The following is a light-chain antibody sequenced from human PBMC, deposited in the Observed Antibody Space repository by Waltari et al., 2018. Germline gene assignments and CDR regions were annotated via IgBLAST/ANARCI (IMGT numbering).Light chain of an antibody. V-gene: IGLV2-14*03. CDR3: SSYTSSSTVV. CDR1: SSDVGGYNY. J-gene: IGLJ2*01. Sequence: QSALTQPASVSGSPGQSITISCTGTSSDVGGYNYVSWYHQHPGKAPKLMIYYVSNRPSGVSIRCTGSKSGNSASLTSSGLQADDEADYYCSSYTSSSTVVFGGGTKLTVL. CDR2: YVS.